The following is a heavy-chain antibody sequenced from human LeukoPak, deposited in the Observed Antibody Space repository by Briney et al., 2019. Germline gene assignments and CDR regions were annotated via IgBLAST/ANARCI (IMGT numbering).Heavy chain of an antibody. CDR3: ARDDYYDSSGLDY. V-gene: IGHV3-53*01. CDR1: GLTVSRHY. Sequence: SGGPLRLSCVASGLTVSRHYMTWVRQAPGKGLEWLSVISTGGSTNYADSVKGRFTISRDNSKNILYLQMNSLRAEDTAVYYCARDDYYDSSGLDYWGQGILVTVSS. CDR2: ISTGGST. J-gene: IGHJ4*02. D-gene: IGHD3-22*01.